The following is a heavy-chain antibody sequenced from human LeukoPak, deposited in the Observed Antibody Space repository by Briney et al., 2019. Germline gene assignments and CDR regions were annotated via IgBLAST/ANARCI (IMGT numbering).Heavy chain of an antibody. CDR2: INPNSGGT. CDR3: ARSILEWLLPDY. V-gene: IGHV1-2*02. J-gene: IGHJ4*02. D-gene: IGHD3-3*01. CDR1: GYTFTGYY. Sequence: ASVKVSCKASGYTFTGYYMHWVRQAPGQGLEWVGWINPNSGGTNYAQKFQGRVTMTRDTSNSTAYMELSRLRSDDTAVYYCARSILEWLLPDYWGQGTLVTVSS.